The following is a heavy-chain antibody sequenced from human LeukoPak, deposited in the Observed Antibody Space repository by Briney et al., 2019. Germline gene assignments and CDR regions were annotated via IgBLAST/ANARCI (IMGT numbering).Heavy chain of an antibody. CDR1: GFTFSSYG. J-gene: IGHJ5*02. V-gene: IGHV3-30*03. CDR2: ISYDGSNK. CDR3: ARGVVVVVAATSNWFDP. Sequence: GGSLRLSCAASGFTFSSYGMHWVRQAPGKGLEWVAVISYDGSNKKYADSVKGRFTISRDNSKNTLYLQMNSLRAEDTAVYYCARGVVVVVAATSNWFDPWGQGTLVTVSS. D-gene: IGHD2-15*01.